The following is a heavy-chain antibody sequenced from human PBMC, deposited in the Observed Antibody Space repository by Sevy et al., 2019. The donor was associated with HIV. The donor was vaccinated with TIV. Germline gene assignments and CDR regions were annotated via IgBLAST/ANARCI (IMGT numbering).Heavy chain of an antibody. D-gene: IGHD6-19*01. Sequence: SETLSLTCTVSGGSISSYYWSWIRQPPGKGLEWIGYIYYTGSTNYNPSLESRVTISVDTSKNQFSLKLSSVTAADTAVYYCARELISGRYYGMDVWGQGTTVTVSS. CDR2: IYYTGST. V-gene: IGHV4-59*01. CDR1: GGSISSYY. CDR3: ARELISGRYYGMDV. J-gene: IGHJ6*02.